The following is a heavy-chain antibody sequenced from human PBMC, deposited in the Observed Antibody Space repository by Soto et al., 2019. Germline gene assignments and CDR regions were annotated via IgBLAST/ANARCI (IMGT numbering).Heavy chain of an antibody. J-gene: IGHJ4*02. D-gene: IGHD3-16*02. V-gene: IGHV1-69*01. CDR1: GGTFSSYA. CDR3: ARDEVIGGVATSRYDY. CDR2: IIPIFGTA. Sequence: QVQLVQSGAEVKKPGSSVKVSCKASGGTFSSYAISWVRQAPGQGLEWMGGIIPIFGTAIYAQKFQGRVTITADDSTSTADMELSSLRSEDTAVYYCARDEVIGGVATSRYDYWGQGTLVTVSS.